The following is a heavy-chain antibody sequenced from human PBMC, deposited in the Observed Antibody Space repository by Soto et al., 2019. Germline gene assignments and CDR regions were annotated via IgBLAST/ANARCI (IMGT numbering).Heavy chain of an antibody. D-gene: IGHD2-8*01. J-gene: IGHJ4*02. CDR2: IYYTGST. V-gene: IGHV4-31*03. Sequence: PSETLSLTCSVSGGYISSGGNYWSWIRQHPGKGLEWIGYIYYTGSTNYSPSLKSRVTISADMSENQFSLKLTSVTAADTAVYYCAREDTNESFFDYWGQGILVTVSS. CDR1: GGYISSGGNY. CDR3: AREDTNESFFDY.